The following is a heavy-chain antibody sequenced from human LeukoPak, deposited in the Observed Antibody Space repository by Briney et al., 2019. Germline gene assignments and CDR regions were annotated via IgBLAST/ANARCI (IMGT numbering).Heavy chain of an antibody. J-gene: IGHJ4*02. CDR3: AKSGSYRFDY. CDR2: ITSSSSTI. V-gene: IGHV3-48*02. Sequence: GGSLRLSCAASGITFSGYSMNWVRQAPGKGLEWVSYITSSSSTIYYADSVKGRFTISRGNAKNSLYLQMNSLRDEDTAVYYCAKSGSYRFDYWGQGTLVTVSS. CDR1: GITFSGYS. D-gene: IGHD1-26*01.